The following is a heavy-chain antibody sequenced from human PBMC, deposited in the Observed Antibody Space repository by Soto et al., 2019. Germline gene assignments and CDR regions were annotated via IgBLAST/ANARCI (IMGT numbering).Heavy chain of an antibody. V-gene: IGHV1-3*04. Sequence: QVQLVQSGAEVKKPGTSVKVSCTASGYTFARYALHWVRQAPGQRLEWMGWINTATGNTIYSEKFQGRVSITRDTSANTANMELSSLRSEDTAVYYCARDEDYWGRGALVTVSS. CDR3: ARDEDY. CDR2: INTATGNT. J-gene: IGHJ4*02. CDR1: GYTFARYA.